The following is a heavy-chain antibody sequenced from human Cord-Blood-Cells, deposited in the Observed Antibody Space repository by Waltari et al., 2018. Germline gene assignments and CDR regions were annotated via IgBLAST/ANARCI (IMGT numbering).Heavy chain of an antibody. J-gene: IGHJ4*02. CDR1: GFTFSSYA. V-gene: IGHV3-30-3*01. CDR3: ARGPITGVDY. Sequence: QVQLVESGGGVVQPGRSLRLSCAASGFTFSSYAMHWVRQAPGKGLEWVAVISYDGSKKYYADSVKGRFTISRDKSKNTLYLQMNSLRAEDTAVYYCARGPITGVDYWGQGTLVTVSS. D-gene: IGHD1-20*01. CDR2: ISYDGSKK.